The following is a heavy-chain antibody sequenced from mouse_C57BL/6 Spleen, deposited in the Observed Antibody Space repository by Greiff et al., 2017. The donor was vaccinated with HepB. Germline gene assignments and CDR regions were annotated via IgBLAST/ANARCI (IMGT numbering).Heavy chain of an antibody. CDR1: GFTFSSYG. CDR3: ARHFTVRYFDV. V-gene: IGHV5-6*01. CDR2: ISSGGSYT. D-gene: IGHD1-1*01. Sequence: EVMLVESGGDLVKPGGSLKLSCAASGFTFSSYGMSWVRQTPDKRLEWVATISSGGSYTYYPDSVKGRFTISRDNAKNTLYLQMSSLKSEDTAMYYCARHFTVRYFDVWGTGTTVTVSS. J-gene: IGHJ1*03.